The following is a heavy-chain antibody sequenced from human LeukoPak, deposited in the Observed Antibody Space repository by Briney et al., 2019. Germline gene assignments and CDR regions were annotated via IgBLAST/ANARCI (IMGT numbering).Heavy chain of an antibody. CDR1: GFTFSSYS. Sequence: GSLRLSCAASGFTFSSYSMNWVRQPPGKGLEWIGEINHSGSTNYNPSLKSRVTISVDTSKNQFSLKLSSVTAADTAVYYCARDFGDSSGYYTFQHWGQGTLVTVSS. V-gene: IGHV4-34*01. CDR3: ARDFGDSSGYYTFQH. D-gene: IGHD3-22*01. J-gene: IGHJ1*01. CDR2: INHSGST.